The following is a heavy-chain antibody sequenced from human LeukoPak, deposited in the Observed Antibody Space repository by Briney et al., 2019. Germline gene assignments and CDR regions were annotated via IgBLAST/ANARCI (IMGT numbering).Heavy chain of an antibody. CDR3: ARSNRFLVGSPI. J-gene: IGHJ3*02. V-gene: IGHV4-4*02. D-gene: IGHD1-26*01. CDR1: GGFLSISNSNW. Sequence: SETLSLTCVVCGGFLSISNSNWWSWVRQPPGKGLEWIGEICHTGSTNYNPSLKSRVTISVDTSKNQFSLKLSSVTAADTAVYYCARSNRFLVGSPIWGQGTMVTVSS. CDR2: ICHTGST.